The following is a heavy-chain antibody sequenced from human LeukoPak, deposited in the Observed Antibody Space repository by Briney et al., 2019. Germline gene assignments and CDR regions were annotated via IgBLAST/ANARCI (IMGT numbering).Heavy chain of an antibody. Sequence: SVKVSCEASGGTFISYAISWVRQAPGQGLEWMGGIIPIFGIANYAQKFQGRVTITADKSTSTAYMELSSLRSEDTAVYYCARVGKVGDSGYDLWGQGTLVTVSS. J-gene: IGHJ4*02. CDR3: ARVGKVGDSGYDL. CDR1: GGTFISYA. CDR2: IIPIFGIA. V-gene: IGHV1-69*17. D-gene: IGHD5-12*01.